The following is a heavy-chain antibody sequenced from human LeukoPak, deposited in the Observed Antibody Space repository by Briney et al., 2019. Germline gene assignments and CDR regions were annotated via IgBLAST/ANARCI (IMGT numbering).Heavy chain of an antibody. CDR3: ARALGYCSGGSCYYGY. V-gene: IGHV4-34*01. CDR2: INHSGST. D-gene: IGHD2-15*01. Sequence: PLETLSLTCAVYGGSFSGYYWSWIRQPPGKGLEWIGEINHSGSTNYNPSLKSRVTISVDTSKNQFSLKLSSVTAADTAVYYCARALGYCSGGSCYYGYWGQGTLVTVSS. J-gene: IGHJ4*02. CDR1: GGSFSGYY.